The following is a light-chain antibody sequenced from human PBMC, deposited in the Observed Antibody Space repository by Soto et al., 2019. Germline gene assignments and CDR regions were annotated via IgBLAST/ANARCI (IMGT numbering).Light chain of an antibody. V-gene: IGLV3-21*04. J-gene: IGLJ2*01. CDR2: YDS. Sequence: VLTQPPSVSVAPGKTARITCGGNNIGSKSVHWYQQKPGQAPVLVIYYDSDRPSGIPERFSGSNSGNTATLTISRVEAGDEADYYCQVWDSSSDHVVFGGGTKVTV. CDR1: NIGSKS. CDR3: QVWDSSSDHVV.